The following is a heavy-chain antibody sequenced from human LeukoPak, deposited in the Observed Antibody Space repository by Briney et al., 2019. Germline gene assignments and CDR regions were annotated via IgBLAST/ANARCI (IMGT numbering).Heavy chain of an antibody. Sequence: GGSLRLSCAASGFTFSSYGMHWVRQAPGKGLEWVAVISYDGSNKYYADSVKGRFTISRDNPKNTLYLQMNSLRAEDTAVYYCAKDGCGGDCYYAAYYYGMDVWGQGTTVTVSS. CDR1: GFTFSSYG. D-gene: IGHD2-21*02. CDR3: AKDGCGGDCYYAAYYYGMDV. CDR2: ISYDGSNK. V-gene: IGHV3-30*18. J-gene: IGHJ6*02.